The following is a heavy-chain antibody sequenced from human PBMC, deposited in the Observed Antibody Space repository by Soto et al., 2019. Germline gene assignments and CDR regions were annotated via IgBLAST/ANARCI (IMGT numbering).Heavy chain of an antibody. CDR1: GGSFSGYY. CDR2: INHSGST. CDR3: ARGHYYDSSVSIDY. D-gene: IGHD3-22*01. Sequence: QVQLQQWGAGLLKPSETLSLTCAVYGGSFSGYYWSWIRQPPGKGLEWIGEINHSGSTTYNPSLKSRVTISVDTSKNQFSLKLSSVTAADTAVYYCARGHYYDSSVSIDYWGQGTLVTVSS. J-gene: IGHJ4*02. V-gene: IGHV4-34*01.